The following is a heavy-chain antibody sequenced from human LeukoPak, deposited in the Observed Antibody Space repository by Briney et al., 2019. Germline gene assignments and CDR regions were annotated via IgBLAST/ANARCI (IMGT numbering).Heavy chain of an antibody. V-gene: IGHV4-34*01. J-gene: IGHJ4*02. CDR3: ARVKLTYYYDSSGYSPHPTFDY. D-gene: IGHD3-22*01. CDR1: GGSLSGYY. CDR2: INHSGSI. Sequence: SETLSLTCAVYGGSLSGYYWSWIRQPPGKGLQWIGEINHSGSIKNNASLKSRVTISIDTSKNQFSLKLSSVTAADTAVYYCARVKLTYYYDSSGYSPHPTFDYWGQGTLVTVSS.